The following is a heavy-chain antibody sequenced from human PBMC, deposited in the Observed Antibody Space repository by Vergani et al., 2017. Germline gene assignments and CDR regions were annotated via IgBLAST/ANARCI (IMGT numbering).Heavy chain of an antibody. CDR3: ARAYGRYDWFDY. J-gene: IGHJ4*01. CDR2: ISASGAPT. CDR1: GFTFTAHG. V-gene: IGHV3-23*01. Sequence: EVQLLESGGGSAQPGESLRLSCVAPGFTFTAHGLNWVRQAPGKGLEWVSGISASGAPTYYADSVKGRVTISRDNSKNTLYLQMNSLRVEDTAVYYCARAYGRYDWFDYWGQRTLVTVSS. D-gene: IGHD1-20*01.